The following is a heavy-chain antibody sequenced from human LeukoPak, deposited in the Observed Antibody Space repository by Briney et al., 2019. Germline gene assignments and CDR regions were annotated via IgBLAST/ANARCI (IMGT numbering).Heavy chain of an antibody. J-gene: IGHJ6*02. CDR1: GYTFTDYY. V-gene: IGHV1-18*04. D-gene: IGHD3-10*01. CDR2: ISAYNGNT. CDR3: ARDATMVRLRYYYYGMDV. Sequence: GASVKVSCKASGYTFTDYYMHWVRQAPGQGLEWMGWISAYNGNTNYAQKLQGRVTMTTDTSTSTAYMELRSLRSDDTAVYYCARDATMVRLRYYYYGMDVWGQGTTVTVSS.